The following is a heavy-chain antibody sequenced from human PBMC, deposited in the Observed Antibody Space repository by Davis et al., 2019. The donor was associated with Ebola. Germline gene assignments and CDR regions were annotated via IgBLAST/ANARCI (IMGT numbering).Heavy chain of an antibody. J-gene: IGHJ5*02. CDR1: GGSISSTRYY. D-gene: IGHD6-13*01. Sequence: SETLSLTCTVSGGSISSTRYYWSWIRQPPGKGLEWIGEINHSGSTNYNPSLKSRVTISVDTSKNQFSLKLSSVTAADTAVYYCARHLKYSSSWGPRWFDPWGQGTLVTVSS. V-gene: IGHV4-39*07. CDR3: ARHLKYSSSWGPRWFDP. CDR2: INHSGST.